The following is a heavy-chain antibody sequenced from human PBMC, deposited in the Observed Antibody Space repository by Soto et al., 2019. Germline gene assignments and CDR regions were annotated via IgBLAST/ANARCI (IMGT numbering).Heavy chain of an antibody. CDR2: IKSKAYGGTT. D-gene: IGHD1-26*01. J-gene: IGHJ1*01. V-gene: IGHV3-49*04. CDR1: GFTFDDYA. CDR3: TWSHSINPYFNC. Sequence: GGSLRLSCTTSGFTFDDYAMSWVRQAPGKGLEWVGLIKSKAYGGTTEYAASVKGRFTISRDGSKSIAYLQMNSLKTDDTAVYYCTWSHSINPYFNCWGQGTLVTVSS.